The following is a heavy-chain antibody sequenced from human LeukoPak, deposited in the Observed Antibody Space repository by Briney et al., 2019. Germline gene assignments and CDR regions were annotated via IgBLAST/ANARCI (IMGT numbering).Heavy chain of an antibody. J-gene: IGHJ4*02. CDR3: AESAHDLLFSDY. CDR1: GGSFSGYY. D-gene: IGHD3-3*01. Sequence: SETLSLTCAVYGGSFSGYYWSWIRQPPGKGLEWIGEINQSGITNYNPSLKSRVTISVDTSKNQFSLKLSSVTAADTAVYYCAESAHDLLFSDYWGQGTLVTVSS. V-gene: IGHV4-34*01. CDR2: INQSGIT.